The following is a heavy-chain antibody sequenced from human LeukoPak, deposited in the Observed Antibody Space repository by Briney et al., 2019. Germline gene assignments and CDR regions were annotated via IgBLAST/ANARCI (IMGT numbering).Heavy chain of an antibody. CDR1: GFTFSSYA. CDR3: AKGVRYFDWLFPTYYFDY. V-gene: IGHV3-23*01. Sequence: GGSLRLSCAASGFTFSSYAMSWVRQAPGKGLEWVSAISGSGGSTYYADSVKGRFTFSRDNSKNTLYLQMNSLRAEDTAVYYCAKGVRYFDWLFPTYYFDYWGQGTLVTVSS. J-gene: IGHJ4*02. D-gene: IGHD3-9*01. CDR2: ISGSGGST.